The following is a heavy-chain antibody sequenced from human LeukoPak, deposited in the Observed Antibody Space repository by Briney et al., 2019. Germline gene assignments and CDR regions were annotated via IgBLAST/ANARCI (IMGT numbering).Heavy chain of an antibody. CDR3: ARDRYGDGFAHFDY. Sequence: ASAKVSCKSSGYTFTAYAMHWVRQAPGQGLEWMGWITPSDGANYAQKFQGRVTMTRDTSMSTAYMDLNRLTSDDTAVYLCARDRYGDGFAHFDYWGQGTLVTVSS. CDR1: GYTFTAYA. CDR2: ITPSDGA. V-gene: IGHV1-2*02. D-gene: IGHD5-24*01. J-gene: IGHJ4*02.